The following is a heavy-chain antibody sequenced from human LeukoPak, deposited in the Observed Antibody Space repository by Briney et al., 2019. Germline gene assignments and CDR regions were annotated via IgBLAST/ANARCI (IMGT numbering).Heavy chain of an antibody. CDR2: ISAYNGNT. V-gene: IGHV1-18*01. D-gene: IGHD6-13*01. CDR1: GCTFTSYG. J-gene: IGHJ4*02. CDR3: ARSAAAGTDFDY. Sequence: GPSVKVSRKASGCTFTSYGIGWVQQAPGQGLEWMGWISAYNGNTNYAQKLQGRATMTTDTFTSTAYMELRSLRSDDTAVYYCARSAAAGTDFDYWGQGTLVTVSS.